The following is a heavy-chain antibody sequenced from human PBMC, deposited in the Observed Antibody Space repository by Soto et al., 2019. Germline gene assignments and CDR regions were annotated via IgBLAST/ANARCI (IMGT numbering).Heavy chain of an antibody. J-gene: IGHJ6*02. CDR2: ISSSSSTI. D-gene: IGHD1-26*01. CDR3: ARDREGATEYYYYYYGMDV. Sequence: GSLRLSCAASGFTFSSYSMNWVRQAPGKGLEWVSYISSSSSTIYYADSVKGRFTISRDNAKNSLHLQMNSLRDEDTAVYYCARDREGATEYYYYYYGMDVWGQGTTVTVSS. V-gene: IGHV3-48*02. CDR1: GFTFSSYS.